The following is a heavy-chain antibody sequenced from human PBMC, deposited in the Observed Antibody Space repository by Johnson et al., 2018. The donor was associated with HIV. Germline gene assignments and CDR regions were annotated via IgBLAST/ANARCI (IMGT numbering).Heavy chain of an antibody. CDR3: ASIAARRVSAFDI. V-gene: IGHV3-33*08. D-gene: IGHD6-6*01. CDR2: IWYDGSNK. J-gene: IGHJ3*02. CDR1: GFTFSSYG. Sequence: VQLVESGGGVVQPGRSLRLSCAASGFTFSSYGMHWVRQAPGKGLGWVAVIWYDGSNKYYADSVKGRFTIYRDNSKNTLYLQMNSMRAEDTAVYYCASIAARRVSAFDIWGQGTMVTVSS.